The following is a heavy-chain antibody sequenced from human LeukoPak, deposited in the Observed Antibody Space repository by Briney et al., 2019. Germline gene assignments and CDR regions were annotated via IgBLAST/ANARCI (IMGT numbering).Heavy chain of an antibody. CDR3: AKDRNLYCSSTSCYTATVDY. CDR2: IRYDGSNK. Sequence: GGSLRLSCAASGFTFSSYGMHWVRQAPGKGLEWVAFIRYDGSNKYYADSVKGRFTISRDNSKNTLYLQMNSLRAEDTAVYYCAKDRNLYCSSTSCYTATVDYWGQGTLVTVSS. D-gene: IGHD2-2*02. V-gene: IGHV3-30*02. J-gene: IGHJ4*02. CDR1: GFTFSSYG.